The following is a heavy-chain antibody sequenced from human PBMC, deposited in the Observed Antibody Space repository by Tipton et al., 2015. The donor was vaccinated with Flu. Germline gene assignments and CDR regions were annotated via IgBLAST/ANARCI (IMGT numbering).Heavy chain of an antibody. J-gene: IGHJ4*02. CDR1: GFRHEAYA. V-gene: IGHV3-9*01. CDR2: IYWQGSGP. D-gene: IGHD2-15*01. Sequence: SLRLSCEISGFRHEAYALHWVRLRPGKGLEWVSGIYWQGSGPDYADAVRGRFTISRDNSKNFVYLEMNGLRDEDTALYFCVKDESPGGAECWGPGTLVTVSS. CDR3: VKDESPGGAEC.